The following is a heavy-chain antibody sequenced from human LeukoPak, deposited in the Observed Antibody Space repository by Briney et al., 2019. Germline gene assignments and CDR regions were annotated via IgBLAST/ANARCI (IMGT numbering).Heavy chain of an antibody. J-gene: IGHJ4*02. D-gene: IGHD2-2*02. V-gene: IGHV3-23*01. CDR1: GFTFSSYA. CDR2: ISGSGGST. CDR3: AKDSCSSTSCYRGFDY. Sequence: GGSLRLSXAASGFTFSSYAMSWVRQAPGKGLEWVSAISGSGGSTYYADSVKGRFTISRDNSKNTLYLQMNSPRTEDTAVYYCAKDSCSSTSCYRGFDYWGQGTLVTVSS.